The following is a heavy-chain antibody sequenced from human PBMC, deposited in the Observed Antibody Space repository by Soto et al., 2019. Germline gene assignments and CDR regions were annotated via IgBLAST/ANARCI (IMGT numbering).Heavy chain of an antibody. V-gene: IGHV3-30-3*01. CDR1: GFTFSSYA. Sequence: PGGSLRLSCAASGFTFSSYAMHWVRQAPGKGLEWVAVISYDGSNKYYADSVKGRFTISRDNSKNTLYLQMNSLRAEDTAVYYCATEGDSYYFDYWRQGTLVTVSS. J-gene: IGHJ4*02. CDR3: ATEGDSYYFDY. CDR2: ISYDGSNK. D-gene: IGHD2-21*02.